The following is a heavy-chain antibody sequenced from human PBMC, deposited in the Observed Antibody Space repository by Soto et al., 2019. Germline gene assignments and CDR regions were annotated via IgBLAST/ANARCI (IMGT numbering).Heavy chain of an antibody. CDR2: IYYSGST. Sequence: SETLSLTCTVSGGSISSGDYYWSWIRQPPGKGLEWIGYIYYSGSTYYNPSLRSRVTISVDTSKNQFSLKLSSVTAADTAVYYCASTLRDAFDIWGQGTMVTVSS. CDR3: ASTLRDAFDI. J-gene: IGHJ3*02. D-gene: IGHD2-15*01. CDR1: GGSISSGDYY. V-gene: IGHV4-30-4*01.